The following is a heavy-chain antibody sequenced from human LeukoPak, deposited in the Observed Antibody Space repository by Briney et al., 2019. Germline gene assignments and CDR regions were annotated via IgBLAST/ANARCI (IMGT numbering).Heavy chain of an antibody. J-gene: IGHJ4*02. V-gene: IGHV3-23*01. D-gene: IGHD3-3*01. CDR2: ISGSDGTT. Sequence: QTGWSLRLSCAASGFTFSVYSMSWVRQAPGKGLEWVSTISGSDGTTYYADSVKGRFTISRDNSKNTLYLQMSSLRAEDTAVYYCAKENTIFGVVTRFDYWGQGTLLAVSS. CDR3: AKENTIFGVVTRFDY. CDR1: GFTFSVYS.